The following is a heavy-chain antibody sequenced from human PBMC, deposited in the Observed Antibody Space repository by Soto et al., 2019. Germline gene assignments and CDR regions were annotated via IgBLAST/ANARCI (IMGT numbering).Heavy chain of an antibody. CDR2: ISYDGSNK. CDR3: AKDQDIVVVVAAMYGMDV. CDR1: GFTFSSYG. D-gene: IGHD2-15*01. Sequence: QTGGSLRLSCAASGFTFSSYGMHWVRQAPGKGLEWVAVISYDGSNKYYADSVKGRFTISRDNSKNTLYLQMNSLRAEDTAVYYCAKDQDIVVVVAAMYGMDVWGQGTTVTVSS. V-gene: IGHV3-30*18. J-gene: IGHJ6*02.